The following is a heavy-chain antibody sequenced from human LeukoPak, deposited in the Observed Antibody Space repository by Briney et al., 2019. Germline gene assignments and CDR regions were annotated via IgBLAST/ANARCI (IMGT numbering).Heavy chain of an antibody. D-gene: IGHD3-16*01. Sequence: TVKVWCTASGGTFSSYAISWVRQAPGQGLEWMGGIIPIFGTANYAQKFQGRVTITADESTSTAYMELSSLRSEDTAVYYCARDRDIAYKSGAALGFYFDYWGQGTLVTVSS. V-gene: IGHV1-69*13. CDR1: GGTFSSYA. J-gene: IGHJ4*02. CDR3: ARDRDIAYKSGAALGFYFDY. CDR2: IIPIFGTA.